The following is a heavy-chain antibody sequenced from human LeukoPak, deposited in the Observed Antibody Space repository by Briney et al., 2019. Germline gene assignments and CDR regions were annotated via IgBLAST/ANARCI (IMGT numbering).Heavy chain of an antibody. D-gene: IGHD6-13*01. CDR3: VRDDYNNSWYPYYSFAY. V-gene: IGHV4-4*07. CDR1: GGSISSYY. CDR2: IYTSGST. Sequence: SETLSLTCTVSGGSISSYYWSWIRQPAGKGLEWIGRIYTSGSTNYNPSLKSRVTMSVDTSKDQFSLRLSSVTASDTAMYYCVRDDYNNSWYPYYSFAYWGPGTLVTVSS. J-gene: IGHJ4*02.